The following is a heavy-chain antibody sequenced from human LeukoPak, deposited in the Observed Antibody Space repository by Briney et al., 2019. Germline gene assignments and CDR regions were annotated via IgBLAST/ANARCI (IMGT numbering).Heavy chain of an antibody. D-gene: IGHD3-16*02. CDR3: ARDGMITFGGVIVTDY. J-gene: IGHJ4*02. CDR1: EFTFSSYW. Sequence: GGSLRLSCAASEFTFSSYWMSWVRQAPGKGLEWVANIKQDGSAKYYVDSVKGRFTISRDNAKNSLYLQMNSLRAEDTAVYYCARDGMITFGGVIVTDYWGQGTLVTVSS. V-gene: IGHV3-7*04. CDR2: IKQDGSAK.